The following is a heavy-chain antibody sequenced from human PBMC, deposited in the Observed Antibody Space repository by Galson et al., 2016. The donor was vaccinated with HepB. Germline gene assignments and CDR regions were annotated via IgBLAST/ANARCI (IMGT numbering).Heavy chain of an antibody. V-gene: IGHV3-23*01. D-gene: IGHD3-3*01. CDR3: AKEGTIFGAVPYGMDV. Sequence: SLRLSCAASEFTFSIYVMSWVRQAPGKGLEWVSTISGNGGSTYYADSVKGRFTISRDNSKNTLYLQMNSLRAEDTAVYYCAKEGTIFGAVPYGMDVWGQGTTVTVSS. J-gene: IGHJ6*02. CDR1: EFTFSIYV. CDR2: ISGNGGST.